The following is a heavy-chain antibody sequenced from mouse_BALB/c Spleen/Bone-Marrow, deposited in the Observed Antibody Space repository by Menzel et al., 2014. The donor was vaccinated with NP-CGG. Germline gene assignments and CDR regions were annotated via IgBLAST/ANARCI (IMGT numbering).Heavy chain of an antibody. Sequence: QVQLQQSGAELVKPGASVKMSCKASGYTFTSYWMHWVKQRPGQGLEWIGVIDPSDSYTSYNQKFKGKATLTVDTSSSTAYKQLSSLTAEDSAVYYCTIPTARAGFDCWGQGTTLTVSS. J-gene: IGHJ2*01. V-gene: IGHV1S127*01. CDR1: GYTFTSYW. CDR3: TIPTARAGFDC. D-gene: IGHD3-2*01. CDR2: IDPSDSYT.